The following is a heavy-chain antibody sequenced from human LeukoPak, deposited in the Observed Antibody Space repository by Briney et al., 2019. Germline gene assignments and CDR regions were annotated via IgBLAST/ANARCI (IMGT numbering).Heavy chain of an antibody. V-gene: IGHV3-23*01. CDR3: AKGTSCYKECLYYYYYMDV. CDR1: GFTLSSYA. Sequence: GGSLRLSCAASGFTLSSYAMNWVRQAPGKGLEWVSTISGSGISTYYADSVKGRFTISRDNSKNTLYLQMNSLRAEDTAVYYCAKGTSCYKECLYYYYYMDVWGKGTTVTVSS. CDR2: ISGSGIST. J-gene: IGHJ6*03. D-gene: IGHD2-2*02.